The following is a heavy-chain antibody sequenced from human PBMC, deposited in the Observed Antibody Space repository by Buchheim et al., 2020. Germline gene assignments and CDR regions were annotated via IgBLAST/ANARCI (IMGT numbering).Heavy chain of an antibody. J-gene: IGHJ6*02. CDR2: IYPGDSDT. Sequence: EVQLVQSGAEVKKPGESLKISCKGSGYSFTSYWIGWVRQMPGKGLERMGIIYPGDSDTRYSPSFQGQVTISADKSISTAYPQWSSLKASDTAMYYCARQDHESWSGYYTNYYYGMDVWGQGTT. CDR1: GYSFTSYW. V-gene: IGHV5-51*01. CDR3: ARQDHESWSGYYTNYYYGMDV. D-gene: IGHD3-3*01.